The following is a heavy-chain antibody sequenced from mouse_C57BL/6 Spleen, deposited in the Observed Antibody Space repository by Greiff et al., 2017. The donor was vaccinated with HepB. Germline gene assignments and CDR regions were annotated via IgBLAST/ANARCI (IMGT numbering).Heavy chain of an antibody. V-gene: IGHV1-50*01. J-gene: IGHJ2*01. CDR2: IDPSDSYT. CDR1: GYTFTSYW. CDR3: ARKDYGSLDY. Sequence: QVQLQQPGAELVKPGASVKLSCQASGYTFTSYWMQWVKQRPGQGLEWIGEIDPSDSYTNYNQKFKGKATLTVDTSSSTAYMQLSSLTSEDSAVYYCARKDYGSLDYWGQGTTLTVSS. D-gene: IGHD1-1*01.